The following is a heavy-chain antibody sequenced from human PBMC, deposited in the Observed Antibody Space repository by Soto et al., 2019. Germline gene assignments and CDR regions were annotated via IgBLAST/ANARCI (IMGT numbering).Heavy chain of an antibody. CDR3: ASSRAVAGSGWNY. CDR1: GDSISSNSHY. J-gene: IGHJ4*02. CDR2: IYYDGNT. D-gene: IGHD6-19*01. Sequence: SETLSLTCTVSGDSISSNSHYWGWIRQPPGKGLESIANIYYDGNTYYNTSLKSRVNISLDTSKNQFSLKVRSMTAADTAVYYCASSRAVAGSGWNYWGQGTLVTVSS. V-gene: IGHV4-39*07.